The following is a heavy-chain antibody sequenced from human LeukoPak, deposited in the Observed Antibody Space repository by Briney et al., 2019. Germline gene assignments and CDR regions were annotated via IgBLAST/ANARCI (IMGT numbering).Heavy chain of an antibody. V-gene: IGHV7-4-1*02. Sequence: ASVKVSCKASGGTFSNNAISWVRQAPGQGLEWMGWINTNTGNPTYAQAFRGRFVFSLDTSVNTAYLQISSLKSEDTAIYYCARVDPAEAGTSFDYWGQGTLLTVSS. CDR1: GGTFSNNA. CDR2: INTNTGNP. CDR3: ARVDPAEAGTSFDY. D-gene: IGHD6-13*01. J-gene: IGHJ4*02.